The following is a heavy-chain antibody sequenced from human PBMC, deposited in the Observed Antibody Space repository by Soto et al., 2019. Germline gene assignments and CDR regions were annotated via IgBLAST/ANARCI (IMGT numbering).Heavy chain of an antibody. Sequence: GASVKVSCKASGYTFTNYGISWVRQAPGQGLEWMGWISAYNGDTNYAQKLQGRVTMTTDTSTSTDYVELRSLRSDDTAVYYCATTRGYNSSHQTFDYWGQGTLVTVSS. J-gene: IGHJ4*02. V-gene: IGHV1-18*01. CDR1: GYTFTNYG. D-gene: IGHD6-6*01. CDR3: ATTRGYNSSHQTFDY. CDR2: ISAYNGDT.